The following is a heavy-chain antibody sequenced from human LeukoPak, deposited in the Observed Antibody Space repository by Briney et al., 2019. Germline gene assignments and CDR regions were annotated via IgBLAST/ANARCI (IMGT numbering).Heavy chain of an antibody. Sequence: SETLSLTCAVYGGSFSGYYWSWIRQPPGKGLEWIGEINHSGSTNYNPSLKSRVTISVDTSKNQFSLKLSSVTAADTAVYYCARAKRWLQPVDYWGQGTLVTVSS. CDR1: GGSFSGYY. CDR3: ARAKRWLQPVDY. V-gene: IGHV4-34*01. D-gene: IGHD5-24*01. J-gene: IGHJ4*02. CDR2: INHSGST.